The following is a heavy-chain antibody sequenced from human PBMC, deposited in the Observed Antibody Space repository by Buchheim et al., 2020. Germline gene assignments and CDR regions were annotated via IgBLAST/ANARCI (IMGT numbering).Heavy chain of an antibody. V-gene: IGHV4-4*02. Sequence: QVQLQESGPGLVKPSGTLSLTCAVSGGSISSSNWWSWVRQPPGKGLEWIGDIYHSGSTNYNPSLKSRVTLTVDKSKNQFSLRLSSVTAADTAVYYCAGDQIATRLWFDPWGQGTL. D-gene: IGHD6-13*01. CDR3: AGDQIATRLWFDP. J-gene: IGHJ5*02. CDR2: IYHSGST. CDR1: GGSISSSNW.